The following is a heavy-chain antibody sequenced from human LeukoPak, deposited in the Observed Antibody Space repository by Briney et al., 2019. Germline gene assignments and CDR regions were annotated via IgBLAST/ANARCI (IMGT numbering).Heavy chain of an antibody. CDR1: GFTFSSYG. V-gene: IGHV3-30*02. Sequence: PGGSLRLSCAASGFTFSSYGMHWVRQAPGKGLEWVAFIRYDGSNKYYADSVKGRFTISRDNSKNTLSLQMNSLRAEDTAVYYCAKWEYYYDSSGYDTYFDYWGQGTLVTVSS. J-gene: IGHJ4*02. CDR3: AKWEYYYDSSGYDTYFDY. CDR2: IRYDGSNK. D-gene: IGHD3-22*01.